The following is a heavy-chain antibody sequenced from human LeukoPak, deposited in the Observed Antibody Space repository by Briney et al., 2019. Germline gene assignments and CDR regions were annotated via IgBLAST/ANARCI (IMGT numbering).Heavy chain of an antibody. Sequence: GESLKISCKGSGYSFTRYWIGWVRQMPGKGLEWMGIIYPGDSDTRYSPSFQGQVTISADKSISTAYLQWSSLKASDTAMYYCARGASYCSSTGCYPDYWGQGTLVTVSS. CDR3: ARGASYCSSTGCYPDY. D-gene: IGHD2-2*01. CDR2: IYPGDSDT. CDR1: GYSFTRYW. J-gene: IGHJ4*02. V-gene: IGHV5-51*01.